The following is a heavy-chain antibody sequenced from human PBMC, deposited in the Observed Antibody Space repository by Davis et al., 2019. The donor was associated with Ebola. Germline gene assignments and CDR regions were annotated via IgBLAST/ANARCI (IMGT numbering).Heavy chain of an antibody. CDR3: ARDSAGSMDV. J-gene: IGHJ6*02. CDR2: ISSSSSTI. CDR1: GFTFGDYA. D-gene: IGHD6-25*01. V-gene: IGHV3-48*01. Sequence: PGGSLRLSCTASGFTFGDYAMSWFRQAPGKGLEWVSYISSSSSTIYYADSVKGRFTISRENAKNSLYLQMNSLRAGDTAVYYCARDSAGSMDVWGQGTTVTVSS.